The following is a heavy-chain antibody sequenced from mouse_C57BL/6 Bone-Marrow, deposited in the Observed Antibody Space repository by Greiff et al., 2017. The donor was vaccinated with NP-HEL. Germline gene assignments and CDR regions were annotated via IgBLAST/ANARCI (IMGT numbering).Heavy chain of an antibody. J-gene: IGHJ4*01. V-gene: IGHV1-20*01. D-gene: IGHD4-1*01. CDR1: GYSFTGYF. Sequence: VQLQQSGPELVKPGDSVKISCKASGYSFTGYFMNWVMQSHGKSLEWIGRINPYNGDTFYNQKFKGKATLTVDKSSSTAHMELRSLTSEDSAVYYCAETKLGYYAMDYWGQGTSVTVSS. CDR3: AETKLGYYAMDY. CDR2: INPYNGDT.